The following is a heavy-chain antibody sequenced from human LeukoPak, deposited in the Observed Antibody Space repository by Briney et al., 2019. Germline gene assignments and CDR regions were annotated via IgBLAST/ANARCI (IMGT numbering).Heavy chain of an antibody. CDR2: INPSGDGT. D-gene: IGHD1-14*01. J-gene: IGHJ5*02. Sequence: ASVKVSCKASGHTFTTYYVHLVRQAPGQGLEWMGVINPSGDGTNYPQRFQGRVTLTRDTSTSTVYMDLTSLRSEDTAMYYCAKETPNTGWFDPWGQGTLVTVSS. V-gene: IGHV1-46*01. CDR3: AKETPNTGWFDP. CDR1: GHTFTTYY.